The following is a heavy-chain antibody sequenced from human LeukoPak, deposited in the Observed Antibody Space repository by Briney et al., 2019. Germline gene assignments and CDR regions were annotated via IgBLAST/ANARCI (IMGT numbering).Heavy chain of an antibody. Sequence: GASVKVSCKASGYTFTGYFLHWVRHAPGQGLEWMGWILPNTGGTHYAQKFQGRVTVTRDTSISTAYMEVSRLTSDDTGMYYCARKGEHYGDYDYWGRGTLVTVSS. J-gene: IGHJ4*02. D-gene: IGHD4-17*01. CDR1: GYTFTGYF. V-gene: IGHV1-2*02. CDR2: ILPNTGGT. CDR3: ARKGEHYGDYDY.